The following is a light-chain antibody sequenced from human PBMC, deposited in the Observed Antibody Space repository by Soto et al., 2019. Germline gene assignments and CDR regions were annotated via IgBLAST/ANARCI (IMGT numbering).Light chain of an antibody. CDR2: GAS. Sequence: ENVLTQSPGTLSLSPGERATLSFRASQSVSRSYLAWYQQKPGQAPRLLIYGASSRATGIPARFSGSGSGTEFTLTISSLQSEDFAVYYCQQRSNWLTFGGGTKVDI. V-gene: IGKV3D-20*02. CDR1: QSVSRSY. CDR3: QQRSNWLT. J-gene: IGKJ4*01.